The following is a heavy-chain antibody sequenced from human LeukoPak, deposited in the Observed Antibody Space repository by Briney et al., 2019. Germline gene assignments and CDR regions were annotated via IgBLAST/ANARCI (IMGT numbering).Heavy chain of an antibody. CDR1: GYSFNNYW. J-gene: IGHJ4*02. CDR3: ARHDRGYYDTSGSIDY. V-gene: IGHV5-51*01. Sequence: GESLKISCKGSGYSFNNYWIGWVRQMPGKGLEWMGIIFPGDSDTRYSPSFQGQVTISADKSISTAYLQWSSLKASDTAMYYRARHDRGYYDTSGSIDYWGLGTLVTVSS. D-gene: IGHD3-22*01. CDR2: IFPGDSDT.